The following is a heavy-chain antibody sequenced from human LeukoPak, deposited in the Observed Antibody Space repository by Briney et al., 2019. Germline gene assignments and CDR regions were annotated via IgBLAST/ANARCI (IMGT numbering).Heavy chain of an antibody. D-gene: IGHD3-10*01. CDR3: ARAAYCSGSYPTHSMDF. J-gene: IGHJ6*02. CDR1: GGSFSSYY. V-gene: IGHV4-34*01. CDR2: INNSGRT. Sequence: KSSETLSLTCTVYGGSFSSYYWSWIRQPPGKGLEWIGEINNSGRTNYNPSLESRVTISIDTSRNQFSLKLTSVTAADTAVYFCARAAYCSGSYPTHSMDFWGQGTTVTVSS.